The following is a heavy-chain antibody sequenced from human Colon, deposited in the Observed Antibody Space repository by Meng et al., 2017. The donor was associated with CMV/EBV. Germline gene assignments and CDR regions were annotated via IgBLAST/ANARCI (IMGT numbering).Heavy chain of an antibody. V-gene: IGHV3-30*02. CDR2: IWFDGSSK. Sequence: QVYLVEAGGGVVHLGGSLRLSCEASGFTFSNYAMHWVRQAPGKGLEWVAFIWFDGSSKDYADSVKGRFTISRDNSMNRLYLQVNSLRSEDTAVYYCVKTGTAWQFDFWGQGTLVTVSS. D-gene: IGHD2-21*02. CDR3: VKTGTAWQFDF. J-gene: IGHJ4*02. CDR1: GFTFSNYA.